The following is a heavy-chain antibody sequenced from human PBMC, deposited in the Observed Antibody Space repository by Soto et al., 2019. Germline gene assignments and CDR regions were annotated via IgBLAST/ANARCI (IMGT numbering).Heavy chain of an antibody. V-gene: IGHV3-23*01. Sequence: EVQLLESGGGLVQPGGSLRLSCAASGFTFRSYAMSWVRQAPGKGLEWVSVICGGSGTTYYADSVKGRFTISRDNSKNTLYLQMNSLRAEDTAVYYCAKGSDARGSGGTCYAAVDPWGQGTLVTVSS. CDR1: GFTFRSYA. CDR3: AKGSDARGSGGTCYAAVDP. CDR2: ICGGSGTT. J-gene: IGHJ5*02. D-gene: IGHD2-15*01.